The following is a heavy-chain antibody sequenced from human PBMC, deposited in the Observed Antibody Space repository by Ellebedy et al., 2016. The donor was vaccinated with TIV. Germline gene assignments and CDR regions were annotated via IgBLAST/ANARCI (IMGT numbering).Heavy chain of an antibody. Sequence: GGSLRLXCAASGFTFSSYAMHWVRQAPGKGLEWVAVISYDGSNKYYADSVKGRFTISRDNSKNTLYLQMNSLRAEDTAVYYCVKDPDYDYVWGSYRRGYFDYWGQGTLVTVSS. V-gene: IGHV3-30-3*01. J-gene: IGHJ4*02. CDR1: GFTFSSYA. D-gene: IGHD3-16*02. CDR2: ISYDGSNK. CDR3: VKDPDYDYVWGSYRRGYFDY.